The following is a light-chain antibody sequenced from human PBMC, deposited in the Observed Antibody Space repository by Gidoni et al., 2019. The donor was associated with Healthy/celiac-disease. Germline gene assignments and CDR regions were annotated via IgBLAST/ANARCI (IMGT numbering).Light chain of an antibody. CDR1: PGISSF. V-gene: IGKV1-9*01. CDR3: QQLNRPT. Sequence: DIQLTQSPSFLSASVGDRVTITCRASPGISSFLAWYQQKPGKAPKLLIYAASTLQSGVPSRFSGSGSGTEFTLTISSLQPEDFATYYCQQLNRPTFGQXTRLEIK. CDR2: AAS. J-gene: IGKJ5*01.